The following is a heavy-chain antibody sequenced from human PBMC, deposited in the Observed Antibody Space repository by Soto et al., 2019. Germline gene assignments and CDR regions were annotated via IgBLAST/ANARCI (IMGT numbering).Heavy chain of an antibody. J-gene: IGHJ6*03. CDR2: INPSGGST. V-gene: IGHV1-46*03. CDR1: GYTFISYY. D-gene: IGHD3-9*01. CDR3: ARDGLYYDILTGYYKGPSSYMDV. Sequence: ASVKVSCKASGYTFISYYMHWVRQAPGQGLEWMGIINPSGGSTSYAQKFQGRVTMTRDTSTSTVYMELSSPRSEDTAVYYCARDGLYYDILTGYYKGPSSYMDVWGKGTTVTVSS.